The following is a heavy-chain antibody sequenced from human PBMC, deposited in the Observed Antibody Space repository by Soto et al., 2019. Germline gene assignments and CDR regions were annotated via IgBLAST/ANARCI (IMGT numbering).Heavy chain of an antibody. Sequence: SETLSLTCAVSGVSISSGGYSWSWIRQPPGKGLEWIGYIYHSGSTYYNPSLKSRVTISVDRSKNQFSLKLSSVTAAGTAVYYCARADTAMVIDYWGQGTLVTVS. J-gene: IGHJ4*02. D-gene: IGHD5-18*01. CDR3: ARADTAMVIDY. CDR2: IYHSGST. CDR1: GVSISSGGYS. V-gene: IGHV4-30-2*01.